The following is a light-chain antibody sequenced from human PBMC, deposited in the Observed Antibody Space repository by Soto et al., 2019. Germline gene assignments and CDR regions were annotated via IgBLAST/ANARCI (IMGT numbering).Light chain of an antibody. CDR2: RAS. CDR1: QNIGAW. CDR3: QQYNSYSHVYT. J-gene: IGKJ5*01. Sequence: DIQMTQSPSTLSASAGDRVTITCRASQNIGAWLAWYQQKPGQGPKLLIYRASNLESGVPSRFSGSGSGTQFTLAISGLQPDDFATYYCQQYNSYSHVYTFGQGTRLEIK. V-gene: IGKV1-5*03.